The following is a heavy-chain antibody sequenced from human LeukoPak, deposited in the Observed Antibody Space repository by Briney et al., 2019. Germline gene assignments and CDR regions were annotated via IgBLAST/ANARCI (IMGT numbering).Heavy chain of an antibody. Sequence: PGGSLRLSCAASGFTFSSYGIHWVRQAPGKGLEWVAVISSDGSYKYYADSVKGRFTISRDNSKNTLYLQMNSLRAEDTAVYYCAKDHTPTYDSSGYYYSHDAFDIWGQGTMVTVSS. V-gene: IGHV3-30*18. CDR3: AKDHTPTYDSSGYYYSHDAFDI. CDR2: ISSDGSYK. J-gene: IGHJ3*02. CDR1: GFTFSSYG. D-gene: IGHD3-22*01.